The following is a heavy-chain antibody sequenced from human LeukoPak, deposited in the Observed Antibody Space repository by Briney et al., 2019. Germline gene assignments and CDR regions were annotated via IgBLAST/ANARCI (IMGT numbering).Heavy chain of an antibody. CDR3: AKWGIVVVPAASV. Sequence: PGASLRLSCAASRITFSSYAMSWVRQAPGKGLEWVSGISGSGGSTYYADSVKGRFTISRDNSKNTLYLQMNSLRAEDTAVYYCAKWGIVVVPAASVWGQGTTVTVSS. CDR2: ISGSGGST. D-gene: IGHD2-2*01. CDR1: RITFSSYA. J-gene: IGHJ6*02. V-gene: IGHV3-23*01.